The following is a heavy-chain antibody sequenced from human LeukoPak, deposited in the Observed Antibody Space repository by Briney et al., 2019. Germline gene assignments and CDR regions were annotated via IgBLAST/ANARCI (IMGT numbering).Heavy chain of an antibody. CDR2: ISTYSGNT. Sequence: ASVKVSCKASGYTFTSYGISWVRQAPGQGLEWMGWISTYSGNTNYVQKLQGRVTMTTDTSTSTAYMELRSLRSDDTAVYYCARDLSGVRFLEWLSENWFDPWGQGTLVTVSS. V-gene: IGHV1-18*01. D-gene: IGHD3-3*01. J-gene: IGHJ5*02. CDR3: ARDLSGVRFLEWLSENWFDP. CDR1: GYTFTSYG.